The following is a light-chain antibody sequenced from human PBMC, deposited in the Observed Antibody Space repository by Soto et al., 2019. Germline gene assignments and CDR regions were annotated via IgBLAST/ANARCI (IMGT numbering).Light chain of an antibody. V-gene: IGLV2-14*03. CDR1: SSDVGGSNF. CDR3: VSYTSITTYV. CDR2: DVA. Sequence: QSALTQPASVSDSPGQSITISCTGTSSDVGGSNFVSWYQQHPGKPPKLIIYDVANRPSGVSNRFSGSKSGSTASLIISRLHTEDEADYCCVSYTSITTYVFGTGTKLTVL. J-gene: IGLJ1*01.